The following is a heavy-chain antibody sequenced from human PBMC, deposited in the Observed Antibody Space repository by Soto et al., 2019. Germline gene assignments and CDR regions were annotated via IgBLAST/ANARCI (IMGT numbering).Heavy chain of an antibody. D-gene: IGHD2-2*01. CDR3: ARVPMPGWFDP. Sequence: SETLSLTCTVSGGSISSGDYYWSWIRQPPGKGLEWIGYIYYSGSTYYNPSLKSRVTISVDTSKNQFSLKLSSVTAADTAVYYCARVPMPGWFDPWGKGTLVPVSS. V-gene: IGHV4-30-4*01. CDR2: IYYSGST. J-gene: IGHJ5*02. CDR1: GGSISSGDYY.